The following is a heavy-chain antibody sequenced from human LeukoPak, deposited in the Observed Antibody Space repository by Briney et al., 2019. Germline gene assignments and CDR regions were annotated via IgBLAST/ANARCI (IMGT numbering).Heavy chain of an antibody. CDR3: ARVVYDFWSGYYIDY. CDR1: GYTFTSYG. D-gene: IGHD3-3*01. Sequence: ASVKVSCKASGYTFTSYGISWVRQAPGQGLEWMGWMSAYNGNTNYAQKLQGRVTMTTDTSTSTAYMELRSLRSDDTAVYYCARVVYDFWSGYYIDYWGQGTLVTVSS. CDR2: MSAYNGNT. V-gene: IGHV1-18*01. J-gene: IGHJ4*02.